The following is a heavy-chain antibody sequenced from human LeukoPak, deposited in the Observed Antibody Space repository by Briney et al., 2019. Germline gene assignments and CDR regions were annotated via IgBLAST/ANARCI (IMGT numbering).Heavy chain of an antibody. CDR1: GSRFTYYW. D-gene: IGHD3-10*01. CDR2: IYPNDSHT. CDR3: ARLPNSGADLTWFDP. J-gene: IGHJ5*02. V-gene: IGHV5-51*01. Sequence: GASLKISCKASGSRFTYYWIAWVRQLPGKGLEWMGIIYPNDSHTRYSPSFQGQVTISADKSISTAYLLWSSLKASDTAMYYCARLPNSGADLTWFDPWGQGTLVTVSS.